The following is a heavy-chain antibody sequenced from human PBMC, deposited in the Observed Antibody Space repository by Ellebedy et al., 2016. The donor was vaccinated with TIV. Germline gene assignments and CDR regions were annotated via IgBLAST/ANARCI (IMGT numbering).Heavy chain of an antibody. J-gene: IGHJ4*02. CDR2: TYYRSKWYY. V-gene: IGHV6-1*01. CDR3: EREVVIGAPIY. Sequence: SQTLSLTYVISVDIVSSNSATWHSSRQSPSRGLKWLGRTYYRSKWYYDYAVSVKSRISINPDTSENQFSLHLNSVTPEDTAVYYCEREVVIGAPIYWGQGTLVTVSS. D-gene: IGHD7-27*01. CDR1: VDIVSSNSAT.